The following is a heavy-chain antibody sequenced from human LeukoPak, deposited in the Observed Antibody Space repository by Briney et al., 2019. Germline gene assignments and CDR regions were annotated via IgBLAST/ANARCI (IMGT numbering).Heavy chain of an antibody. CDR2: INPNSGGT. V-gene: IGHV1-2*02. J-gene: IGHJ4*02. Sequence: ASVKVSCKASGYTFTGYYMHWVRQAPGQGLEWMGWINPNSGGTNYAQKFQGRVTMTRDTSISTAYMELSRLRSDDTAVHYCARLRDCSSTSCYNFGFWGQGTLVTVSS. CDR1: GYTFTGYY. CDR3: ARLRDCSSTSCYNFGF. D-gene: IGHD2-2*02.